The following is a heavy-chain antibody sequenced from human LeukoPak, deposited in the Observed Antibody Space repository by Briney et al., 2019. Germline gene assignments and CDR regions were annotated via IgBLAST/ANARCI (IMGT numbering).Heavy chain of an antibody. Sequence: GASVKVSCKASGYTFTSYDISWVRQATGQGLEWMGWMNPNSGNTGYAQKFQGRVTITRNTSISTAYMELSRLRSDDTAVYYCARLWYTSYFDYWGQGTLVTVSS. CDR2: MNPNSGNT. D-gene: IGHD2-8*01. CDR1: GYTFTSYD. V-gene: IGHV1-8*03. J-gene: IGHJ4*02. CDR3: ARLWYTSYFDY.